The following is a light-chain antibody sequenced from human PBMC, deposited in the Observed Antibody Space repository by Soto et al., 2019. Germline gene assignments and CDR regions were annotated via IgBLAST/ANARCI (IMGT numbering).Light chain of an antibody. Sequence: EIGLTQSPGTLSLSPGERATLSCRASQSVSSSYLAWYQQKPGQAPRLLIYGASSRAAGIPDRFSGSGSGTDFTLTSSTLEPEDFAVYYCQQYGSSPLVSFGEGTRLEIK. J-gene: IGKJ5*01. V-gene: IGKV3-20*01. CDR1: QSVSSSY. CDR2: GAS. CDR3: QQYGSSPLVS.